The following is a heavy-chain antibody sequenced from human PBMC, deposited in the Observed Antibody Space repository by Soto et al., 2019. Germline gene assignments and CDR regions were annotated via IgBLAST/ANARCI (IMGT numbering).Heavy chain of an antibody. J-gene: IGHJ5*02. D-gene: IGHD3-3*01. CDR1: GGSISSYY. CDR3: ARYNYDFWSGYYAPGWFDP. CDR2: IYYSGST. Sequence: SETLSLTCTVSGGSISSYYWSWIRQPPGKGLEWIGYIYYSGSTNYNPSLKSRVTISVDTSKNQFSLKLSSVTAADTAVYYCARYNYDFWSGYYAPGWFDPWGQGTLVTVSS. V-gene: IGHV4-59*01.